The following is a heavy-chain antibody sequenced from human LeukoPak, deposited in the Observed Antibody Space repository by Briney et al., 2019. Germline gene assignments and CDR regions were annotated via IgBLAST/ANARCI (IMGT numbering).Heavy chain of an antibody. Sequence: GGSLRLSCAASGFTFSSYGMHWVRQAPGKGLEWVAVIWYDGSNKYYADSVKGRFTISRDNSKNTLYLQMNSLRAEDTAVYYCAKDRKATVVTPMYFDYWGQGTLVTVSS. CDR3: AKDRKATVVTPMYFDY. V-gene: IGHV3-33*06. CDR2: IWYDGSNK. CDR1: GFTFSSYG. D-gene: IGHD4-23*01. J-gene: IGHJ4*02.